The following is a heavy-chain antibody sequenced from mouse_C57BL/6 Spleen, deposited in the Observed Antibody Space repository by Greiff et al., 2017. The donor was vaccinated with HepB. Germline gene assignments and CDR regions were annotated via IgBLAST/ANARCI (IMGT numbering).Heavy chain of an antibody. CDR1: GFTFSDYG. CDR2: SSSGSSTI. V-gene: IGHV5-17*01. D-gene: IGHD1-1*01. J-gene: IGHJ4*01. CDR3: ARNYGSSYGYAMDY. Sequence: DVKLVESGGGLVKPGGSLKLSCAASGFTFSDYGMHWVRQAPEKGLEWVAYSSSGSSTIYYADTVKGRFTISRDNAKNTLFLQMTSLRSEDTAMYYCARNYGSSYGYAMDYWGQGTSVTVSS.